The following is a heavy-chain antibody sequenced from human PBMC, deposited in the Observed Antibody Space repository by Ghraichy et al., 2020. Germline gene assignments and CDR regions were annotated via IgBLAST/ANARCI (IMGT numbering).Heavy chain of an antibody. Sequence: SETLSLTYSVSSVLISSAIFYWGWVRQPPGKGLEWIGSVYYSGNTYYNPSLKSRVTISVDTSKNQFSLTLSSLTGADTSVYYCASGVNMIRGARTPSDYGLDVWGQGTTGTVSS. V-gene: IGHV4-39*01. CDR3: ASGVNMIRGARTPSDYGLDV. D-gene: IGHD4/OR15-4a*01. CDR2: VYYSGNT. CDR1: SVLISSAIFY. J-gene: IGHJ6*02.